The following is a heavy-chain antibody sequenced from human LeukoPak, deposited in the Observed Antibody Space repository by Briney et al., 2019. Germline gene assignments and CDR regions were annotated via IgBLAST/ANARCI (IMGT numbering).Heavy chain of an antibody. J-gene: IGHJ4*02. Sequence: SSQTLSLTCTVSGGSINSGNYYWSWIRQPAGKGLEWIGRIHISGTINYNPSLKSRVTISLDTSKRQFSLKLSSVTAADTAVYYCARGGVPRSFDYWGLGTLVTVSS. CDR3: ARGGVPRSFDY. D-gene: IGHD6-25*01. CDR2: IHISGTI. V-gene: IGHV4-61*02. CDR1: GGSINSGNYY.